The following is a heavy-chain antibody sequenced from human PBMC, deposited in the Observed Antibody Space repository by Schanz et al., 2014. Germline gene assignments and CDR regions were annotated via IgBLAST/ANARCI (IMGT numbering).Heavy chain of an antibody. CDR3: AKRATRSVGWCFDL. CDR1: GGTFVTFF. J-gene: IGHJ2*01. Sequence: QVHLVQSGAEVKEPGSSVKVSCKPSGGTFVTFFFTWVRQAPGQGPQWMGRISPLLGVANYAQEFQGRLTITADTSTSTAYMELSSLRSEDTAVYYCAKRATRSVGWCFDLWGRGTLVTVSS. CDR2: ISPLLGVA. D-gene: IGHD2-2*01. V-gene: IGHV1-69*04.